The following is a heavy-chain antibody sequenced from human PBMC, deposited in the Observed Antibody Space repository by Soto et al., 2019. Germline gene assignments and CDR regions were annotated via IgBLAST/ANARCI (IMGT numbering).Heavy chain of an antibody. D-gene: IGHD2-2*01. V-gene: IGHV3-15*07. J-gene: IGHJ5*02. CDR1: GFTFSNAW. CDR3: TTDRGEYQLLSTKS. CDR2: IKSKTDGGTT. Sequence: GSLRLSCAASGFTFSNAWMNWVRQAPGKGLEWVGRIKSKTDGGTTDYAAPVKGRFTISRDDSKNTLYLQMNSLKTEDTAVYYCTTDRGEYQLLSTKSWGQGTLVTVSS.